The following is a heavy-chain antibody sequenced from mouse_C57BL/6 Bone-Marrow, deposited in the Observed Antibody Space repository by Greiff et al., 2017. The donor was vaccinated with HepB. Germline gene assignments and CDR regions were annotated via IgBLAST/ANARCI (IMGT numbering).Heavy chain of an antibody. J-gene: IGHJ2*01. Sequence: VQLKQSGPGLVKPSQSLSLTCSVTGYSITSGYYWNWIRQFPGNKLEWMGYISYDGSNNYNPSLKNRISITRDTSKNQFFLKLNSVTTEDTATYYCAREPPHYYGSDYWGQGTTLTVSS. CDR1: GYSITSGYY. D-gene: IGHD1-1*01. CDR2: ISYDGSN. CDR3: AREPPHYYGSDY. V-gene: IGHV3-6*01.